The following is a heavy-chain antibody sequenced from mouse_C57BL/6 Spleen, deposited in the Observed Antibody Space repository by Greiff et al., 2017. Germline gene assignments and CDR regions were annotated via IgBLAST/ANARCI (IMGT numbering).Heavy chain of an antibody. CDR3: EGGFFCYFDD. CDR1: GYTFSSYR. J-gene: IGHJ1*03. CDR2: INPGSGYT. V-gene: IGHV1-4*01. Sequence: VQLQQSGAELVKPGASVKMSCKASGYTFSSYRMHWVKQRPGKGLEWIGSINPGSGYTKYNEKFKDKATLTADKSSSTAYMQLSSLTSEDSAVYYGEGGFFCYFDDWGTGTTVTVAS.